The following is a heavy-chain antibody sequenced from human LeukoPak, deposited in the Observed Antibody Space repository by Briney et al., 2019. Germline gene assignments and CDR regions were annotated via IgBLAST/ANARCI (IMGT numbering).Heavy chain of an antibody. Sequence: SQTLSLTCAISGDSVSSNSAAWNWIRQSPSRGLEWLGRTYYRSKWYNDYAVSVKSRITINPDTSKNQFSLQLNSVTPEDTAVYYCARTPLRYDFWSGYSKTPASYYYGMDVWGQGTTVTVSS. CDR3: ARTPLRYDFWSGYSKTPASYYYGMDV. D-gene: IGHD3-3*01. V-gene: IGHV6-1*01. CDR1: GDSVSSNSAA. J-gene: IGHJ6*02. CDR2: TYYRSKWYN.